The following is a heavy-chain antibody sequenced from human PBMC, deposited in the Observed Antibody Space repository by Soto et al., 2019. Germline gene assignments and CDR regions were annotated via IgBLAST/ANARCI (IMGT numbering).Heavy chain of an antibody. CDR2: ISAYNGNT. D-gene: IGHD4-4*01. CDR1: GYTFTSYG. Sequence: QVPLVQSGAEVKKPGASVKVSCKASGYTFTSYGISWVRQAPGQGLEWMGWISAYNGNTNYAQKLQGRVTMTTDTSTSTAYMVLRSLRSDDTAVYYCARGGKAYDATVTTHVSFDYWGQGTLVTVSS. CDR3: ARGGKAYDATVTTHVSFDY. J-gene: IGHJ4*02. V-gene: IGHV1-18*01.